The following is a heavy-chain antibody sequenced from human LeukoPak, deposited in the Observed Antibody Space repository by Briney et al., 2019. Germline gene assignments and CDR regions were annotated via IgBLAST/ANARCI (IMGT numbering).Heavy chain of an antibody. CDR1: GGSISNYY. V-gene: IGHV4-59*01. J-gene: IGHJ4*02. CDR3: ARSVLLWFGEI. D-gene: IGHD3-10*01. Sequence: PSETLSLTCTVSGGSISNYYWNWIRQPPGKGLEWIGYIYYSGTTNYNPSLKSRVSMSVDTSKNQFSLKLSSVTAADTAVYYCARSVLLWFGEIWSQGTLVTVSS. CDR2: IYYSGTT.